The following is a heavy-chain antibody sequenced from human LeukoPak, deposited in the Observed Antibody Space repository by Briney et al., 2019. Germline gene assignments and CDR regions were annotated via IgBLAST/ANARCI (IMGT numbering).Heavy chain of an antibody. CDR3: AKARDFWSGYPDY. D-gene: IGHD3-3*01. Sequence: GGSLRLSCAASGFTFSSYAMSWVRQAPGKGLEWVSAISGSGGSTYYADSVKGRFTISRDNSKSTLYLQMNSLRAEDTAVYYCAKARDFWSGYPDYWGQGTLVTVSS. V-gene: IGHV3-23*01. CDR2: ISGSGGST. CDR1: GFTFSSYA. J-gene: IGHJ4*02.